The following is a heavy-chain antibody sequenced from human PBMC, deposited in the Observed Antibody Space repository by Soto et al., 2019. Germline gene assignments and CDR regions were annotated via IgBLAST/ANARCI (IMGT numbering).Heavy chain of an antibody. J-gene: IGHJ4*02. D-gene: IGHD6-6*01. V-gene: IGHV4-39*01. CDR2: VYYSGST. CDR3: ARHRTSSRRHFDY. CDR1: GASIITISHY. Sequence: SETLSLTCTVSGASIITISHYWGWIRQPPGKGLEWIGTVYYSGSTYYNPSLQSRVAISVDTSKNQFSLKLSSVTAADTAVYYCARHRTSSRRHFDYWGQGTLVTVSS.